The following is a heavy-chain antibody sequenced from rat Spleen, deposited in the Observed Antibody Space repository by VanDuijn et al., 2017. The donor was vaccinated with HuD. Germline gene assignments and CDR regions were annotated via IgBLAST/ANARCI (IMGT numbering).Heavy chain of an antibody. CDR1: GFTFSNFD. Sequence: EVQLVESDGGLVQPGRSLKLSCSVSGFTFSNFDMAWVRQAPTKGLEWVASITNTGGSTYYPDSVKGRFTISRDNAKSTLYLQMNSLRSEDTATYYCTSYYSGDFDYWGQGVMVTVSS. CDR2: ITNTGGST. V-gene: IGHV5S23*01. J-gene: IGHJ2*01. CDR3: TSYYSGDFDY. D-gene: IGHD1-1*01.